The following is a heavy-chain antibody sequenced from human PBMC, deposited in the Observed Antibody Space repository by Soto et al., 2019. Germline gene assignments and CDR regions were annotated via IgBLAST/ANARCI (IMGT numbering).Heavy chain of an antibody. V-gene: IGHV3-15*01. Sequence: PGGSLRLSCAASGFTFNAAWMSWVRQAPGKGLEWVGRIKSKTDGGTTDFAAPVKGRFTISRDDSKNTVYLQMNSLKIEDTAVYYCTTGLAAAGTNSWGQGTLVTVSS. CDR1: GFTFNAAW. D-gene: IGHD6-13*01. J-gene: IGHJ5*02. CDR2: IKSKTDGGTT. CDR3: TTGLAAAGTNS.